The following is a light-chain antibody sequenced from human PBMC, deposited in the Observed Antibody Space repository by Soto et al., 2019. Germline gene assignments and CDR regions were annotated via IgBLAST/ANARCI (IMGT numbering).Light chain of an antibody. CDR2: GAS. J-gene: IGKJ1*01. Sequence: EIVLTQSPGTLSLSPRERATLSCRASQSVSSSYLAWYQQKPGQAPRLLIYGASSRATGIPDRLSGSGSGTDFTLTISRLEPEDFAVYYCQQYGSSPRTFGQGTKV. V-gene: IGKV3-20*01. CDR1: QSVSSSY. CDR3: QQYGSSPRT.